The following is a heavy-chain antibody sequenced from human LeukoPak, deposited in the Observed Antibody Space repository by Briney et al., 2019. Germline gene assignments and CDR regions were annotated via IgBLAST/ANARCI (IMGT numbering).Heavy chain of an antibody. Sequence: GGSLRLSCAASGFTFSDYSMNWVRQAPGKGLEGVSYINIRSNNIRYSDSVKGRFTISRDDAKNSLYLQMNSLRAEDTAAYYCARDRDWAFDVWGQGTMVTVSS. D-gene: IGHD2-21*01. CDR3: ARDRDWAFDV. CDR2: INIRSNNI. J-gene: IGHJ3*01. CDR1: GFTFSDYS. V-gene: IGHV3-48*01.